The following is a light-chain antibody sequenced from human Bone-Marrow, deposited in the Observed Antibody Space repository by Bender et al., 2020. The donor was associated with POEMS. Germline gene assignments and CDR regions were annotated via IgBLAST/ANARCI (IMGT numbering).Light chain of an antibody. CDR2: DVS. V-gene: IGLV2-14*02. CDR3: SSYTTSTTYV. CDR1: SSVVASYNL. J-gene: IGLJ1*01. Sequence: QSALTQPASVSGSPGQSITVSCTGTSSVVASYNLVSWYQQHPGKAPKLIIYDVSNRPSGVSNRFSGSKSGNTASLTISGLQAEDEADYYCSSYTTSTTYVFGTGTTVSVL.